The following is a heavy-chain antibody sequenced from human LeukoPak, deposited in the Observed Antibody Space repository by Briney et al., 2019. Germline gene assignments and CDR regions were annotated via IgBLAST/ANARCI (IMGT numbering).Heavy chain of an antibody. CDR2: IYHSGST. CDR1: GYSISSGYY. Sequence: SETLSLTCTVSGYSISSGYYWGWIRQPPGKGLEWIGSIYHSGSTYYNPSLKSRVTISVDTSRNQFSLKLSSVTAADTAVYYCARETDYYDSSGYSKGVDYWGQGTLVTVSS. V-gene: IGHV4-38-2*02. D-gene: IGHD3-22*01. CDR3: ARETDYYDSSGYSKGVDY. J-gene: IGHJ4*02.